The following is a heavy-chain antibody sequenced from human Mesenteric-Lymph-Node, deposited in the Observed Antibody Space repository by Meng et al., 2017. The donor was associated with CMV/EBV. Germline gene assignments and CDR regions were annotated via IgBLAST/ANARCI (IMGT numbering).Heavy chain of an antibody. V-gene: IGHV4-39*07. J-gene: IGHJ4*02. D-gene: IGHD2-2*01. CDR2: IYYSGST. CDR3: ARVMRDVVVVPAAYSRGRYYFDY. Sequence: GSLRLSCTVSGGSISSSSYYWGWIRQPPGKGLEWIGSIYYSGSTYYNPSLKSRVTISVDTSKNQFSLKLSSVTAADTAVYYCARVMRDVVVVPAAYSRGRYYFDYWGQGTLVTVSS. CDR1: GGSISSSSYY.